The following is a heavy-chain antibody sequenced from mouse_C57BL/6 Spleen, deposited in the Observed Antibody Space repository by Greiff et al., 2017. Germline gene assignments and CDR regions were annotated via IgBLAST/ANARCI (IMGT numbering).Heavy chain of an antibody. J-gene: IGHJ3*01. Sequence: QVQLQQPGTELVKPGASVKLSCKASGYTFTSYWMHWVKQRPGQGLEWIGKINPSNGGTNYNEKFKSKATLTVDKSSSTAYMQLSSLTSEDAAVYYCARSDLAQAAWFAYWGQGTLVTVSA. D-gene: IGHD3-2*02. CDR3: ARSDLAQAAWFAY. CDR1: GYTFTSYW. CDR2: INPSNGGT. V-gene: IGHV1-53*01.